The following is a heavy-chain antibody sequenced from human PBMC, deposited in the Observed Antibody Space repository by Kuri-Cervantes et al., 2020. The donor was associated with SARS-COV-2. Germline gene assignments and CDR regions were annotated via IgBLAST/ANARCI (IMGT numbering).Heavy chain of an antibody. CDR3: ARGGHYTNGVSYGDYYFGL. Sequence: GEFLKISCKGSGYSFTSYWIGWVRQMPGKGLEWMGIIYPGDSDTRYSPSFQGQVTISADKSISTAYLQWSSLKASDTAMYYCARGGHYTNGVSYGDYYFGLWGRGTLVTVSS. V-gene: IGHV5-51*01. CDR2: IYPGDSDT. CDR1: GYSFTSYW. J-gene: IGHJ2*01. D-gene: IGHD2-8*01.